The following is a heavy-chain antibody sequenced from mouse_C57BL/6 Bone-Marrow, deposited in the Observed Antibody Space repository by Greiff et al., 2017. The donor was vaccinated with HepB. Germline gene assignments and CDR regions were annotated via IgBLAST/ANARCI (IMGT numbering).Heavy chain of an antibody. CDR2: ISNGGGST. V-gene: IGHV5-12*01. D-gene: IGHD1-1*01. CDR1: GFTFSDYY. CDR3: ARPYYGTPYYYAMDY. J-gene: IGHJ4*01. Sequence: DVHLVESGGGLVQPGGSLKLSCAASGFTFSDYYMYWVRQTPEKRLEWVAYISNGGGSTYYPDTVKGRFTISRDNAKNTLYLQMSRLKSEDTAMYYCARPYYGTPYYYAMDYWGQGTSVTVSS.